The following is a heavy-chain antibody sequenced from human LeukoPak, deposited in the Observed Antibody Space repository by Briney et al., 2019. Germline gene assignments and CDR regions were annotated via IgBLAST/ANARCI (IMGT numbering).Heavy chain of an antibody. V-gene: IGHV1-58*02. J-gene: IGHJ6*03. D-gene: IGHD6-19*01. CDR2: IVVGSGNT. CDR1: GFTFTSSA. Sequence: EASVKVSCKASGFTFTSSAMQWVRQARGQSLEWIGWIVVGSGNTNYAQKFQERVTITRDMSTSTAYMELSSLRSEDTAVYYCAAVSSIAVELGYYYYMDVWGKGTTVTVSS. CDR3: AAVSSIAVELGYYYYMDV.